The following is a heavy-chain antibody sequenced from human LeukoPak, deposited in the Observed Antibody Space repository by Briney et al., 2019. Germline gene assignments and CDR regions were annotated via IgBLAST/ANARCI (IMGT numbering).Heavy chain of an antibody. CDR2: INHSGST. CDR3: ARGQSGIVGAQGWFDP. D-gene: IGHD1-26*01. CDR1: GGSFSGYY. V-gene: IGHV4-34*01. Sequence: SETLSLTCAVHGGSFSGYYWSWIRQPPGKGLEWIGEINHSGSTNYNPSLKSRVTISVDTSKNQFSLKLSSVTAADTAVYYCARGQSGIVGAQGWFDPWGQGTLVTVSS. J-gene: IGHJ5*02.